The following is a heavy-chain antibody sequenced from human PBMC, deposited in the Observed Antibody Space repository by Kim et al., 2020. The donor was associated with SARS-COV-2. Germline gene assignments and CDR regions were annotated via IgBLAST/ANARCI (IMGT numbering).Heavy chain of an antibody. V-gene: IGHV6-1*01. J-gene: IGHJ4*02. CDR3: ARDYNGYRFHY. Sequence: YNDYAVYVKRQITIDPDTSKNQFYLQLNSVTPEDTAVYYCARDYNGYRFHYWGQGTLVTVSS. D-gene: IGHD5-12*01. CDR2: YN.